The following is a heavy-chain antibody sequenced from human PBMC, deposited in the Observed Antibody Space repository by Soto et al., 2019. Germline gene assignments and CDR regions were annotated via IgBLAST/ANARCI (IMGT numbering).Heavy chain of an antibody. Sequence: ASVKVSCKASGYTFTSYGISWVRQAPGKGLEWMGWISAYNGNTNYAQKLQGRVTMTTDTSTSTAYMELRSLRSDDTAVYYCARGRRHRGHYDFWSDYYYMDVWGKGTTVTVSS. V-gene: IGHV1-18*01. CDR3: ARGRRHRGHYDFWSDYYYMDV. J-gene: IGHJ6*03. CDR2: ISAYNGNT. D-gene: IGHD3-3*01. CDR1: GYTFTSYG.